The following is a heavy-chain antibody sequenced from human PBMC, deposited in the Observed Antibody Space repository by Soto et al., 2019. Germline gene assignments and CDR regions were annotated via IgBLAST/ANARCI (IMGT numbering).Heavy chain of an antibody. Sequence: VQLVESGGGLVQPGGSLRLSCVASEFSFSTNWMHWVRQAPGKGLMWVARIDTTGSTTTYADSVQGRFTISRDNAKNTMYLQMNSVRDEDTAIYFCASVSAAQYYYGMDAWGQGTKVTVS. D-gene: IGHD2-15*01. CDR2: IDTTGSTT. V-gene: IGHV3-74*01. J-gene: IGHJ6*02. CDR3: ASVSAAQYYYGMDA. CDR1: EFSFSTNW.